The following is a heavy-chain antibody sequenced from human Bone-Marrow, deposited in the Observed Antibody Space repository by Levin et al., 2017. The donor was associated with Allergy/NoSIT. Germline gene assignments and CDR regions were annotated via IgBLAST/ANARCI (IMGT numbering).Heavy chain of an antibody. CDR1: GFTFSSYD. CDR3: ARGWVGATGFSY. Sequence: LSLTCAASGFTFSSYDMHWVRQATGKGLEWVSSIGTAGDTYYPGSVKGRFTISRENAKNSLYLQMNSLRVGDTAVYYCARGWVGATGFSYWGQGTLVTVSS. J-gene: IGHJ4*02. D-gene: IGHD1-26*01. CDR2: IGTAGDT. V-gene: IGHV3-13*01.